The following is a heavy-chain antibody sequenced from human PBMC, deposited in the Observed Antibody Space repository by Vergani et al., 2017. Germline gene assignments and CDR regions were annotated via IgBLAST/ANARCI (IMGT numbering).Heavy chain of an antibody. CDR1: GASMSSVGYY. J-gene: IGHJ6*02. CDR2: ILGSGTA. CDR3: ARVGSTTTVVTPGGNYYYYGMDV. V-gene: IGHV4-61*02. Sequence: QVQLQESGPGLVKPSQTLSLTCTVSGASMSSVGYYWTWIRQSAGKRLEWIGDILGSGTANYNPSFQGRVSMSVATSKNQFSLTLSSVTAADTAVYYCARVGSTTTVVTPGGNYYYYGMDVWGQXP. D-gene: IGHD4-23*01.